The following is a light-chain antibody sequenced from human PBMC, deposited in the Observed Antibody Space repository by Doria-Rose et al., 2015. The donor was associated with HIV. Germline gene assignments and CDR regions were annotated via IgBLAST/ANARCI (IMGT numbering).Light chain of an antibody. CDR3: SSYTSSSPLV. Sequence: QSALTQPASVSESPGQSITISCTGTTSDISDHNFVSWYQHHPGRAPKLLIYDVNKRPSGVSGRFSGSKSGNTASLTISGLQAEDEADYYCSSYTSSSPLVFGGGTKVTVL. V-gene: IGLV2-14*03. CDR1: TSDISDHNF. CDR2: DVN. J-gene: IGLJ3*02.